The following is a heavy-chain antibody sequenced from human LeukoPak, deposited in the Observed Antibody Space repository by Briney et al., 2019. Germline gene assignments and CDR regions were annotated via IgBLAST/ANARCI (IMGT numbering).Heavy chain of an antibody. Sequence: SETLLLYCTVSSGSISSNNYYWGWIRQPPGKGLEWIGSIYHTGSTFYNPSLKSRVTMSLDALKNQFTLKVTSVTATDTAVYYCARLVSYDVLTENFYKASMDFWGKGTTVTVSS. CDR3: ARLVSYDVLTENFYKASMDF. CDR2: IYHTGST. J-gene: IGHJ6*03. CDR1: SGSISSNNYY. V-gene: IGHV4-39*01. D-gene: IGHD3-9*01.